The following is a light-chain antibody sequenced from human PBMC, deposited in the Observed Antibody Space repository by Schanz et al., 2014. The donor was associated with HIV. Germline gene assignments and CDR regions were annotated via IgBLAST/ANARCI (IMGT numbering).Light chain of an antibody. CDR3: QQYNSYPFT. Sequence: DIQMTQSPSTLSASVGDRVTITCRASQRKRRKPTQYNTKAAKPPKSLIYAASSLQSGVPSKFSGSGSGTDFTLTISSLQPEDFATYYCQQYNSYPFTFGPGTTVDV. CDR2: AAS. CDR1: QRKRRK. V-gene: IGKV1D-16*01. J-gene: IGKJ3*01.